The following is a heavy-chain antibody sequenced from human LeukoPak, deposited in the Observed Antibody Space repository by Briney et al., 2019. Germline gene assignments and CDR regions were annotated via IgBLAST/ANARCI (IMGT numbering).Heavy chain of an antibody. J-gene: IGHJ4*02. CDR2: IYYSGST. CDR3: ARDNIVVVAATKAYYFDY. Sequence: SETLSLTCTVSGGSISSYYWSWIRQPPGKGLEWIGYIYYSGSTNYNPSLKSRVTISVDTSKNQFSLKLSSVTAADTAVYYCARDNIVVVAATKAYYFDYWGQGTLVTVSS. V-gene: IGHV4-59*12. CDR1: GGSISSYY. D-gene: IGHD2-15*01.